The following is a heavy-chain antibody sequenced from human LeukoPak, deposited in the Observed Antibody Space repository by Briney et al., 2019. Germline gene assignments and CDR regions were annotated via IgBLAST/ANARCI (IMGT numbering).Heavy chain of an antibody. D-gene: IGHD6-19*01. Sequence: PSETLSLTCTVSGGSMSGYYWSWIRQSPGKGLEWIGYIYYSGSTNYDPSLKSRVTISIDTSKNQFSLRLSSVTAADTAVYYCARARPYSSGWAMDYYYMDVWGKGTTVTVSS. CDR2: IYYSGST. V-gene: IGHV4-59*01. J-gene: IGHJ6*03. CDR1: GGSMSGYY. CDR3: ARARPYSSGWAMDYYYMDV.